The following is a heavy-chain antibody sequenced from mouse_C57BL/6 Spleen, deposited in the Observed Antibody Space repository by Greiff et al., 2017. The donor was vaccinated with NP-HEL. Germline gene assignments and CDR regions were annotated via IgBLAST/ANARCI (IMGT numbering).Heavy chain of an antibody. CDR2: INYDGSST. CDR3: ARVDLLWLHYYAMDY. CDR1: GFTFSDYY. J-gene: IGHJ4*01. Sequence: EVKLMESEGGLVQPGSSMKLSCTASGFTFSDYYMAWVRQVPEKGLEWVANINYDGSSTYYLDSLKSRFIISRDNAKNILYLQMSSLKSEDTATYYCARVDLLWLHYYAMDYWGQGTSVTVSS. V-gene: IGHV5-16*01. D-gene: IGHD2-1*01.